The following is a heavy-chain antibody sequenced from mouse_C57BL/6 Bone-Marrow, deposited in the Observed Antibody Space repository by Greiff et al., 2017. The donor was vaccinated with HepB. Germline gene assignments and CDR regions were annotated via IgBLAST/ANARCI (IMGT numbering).Heavy chain of an antibody. D-gene: IGHD1-1*01. CDR3: YYGSSYY. CDR1: GYTFTSYW. CDR2: IDPSDSYT. J-gene: IGHJ2*01. Sequence: QVQLQQPGAELVKPGASVKLSCKASGYTFTSYWMQWVKQRPGQGLEWIGEIDPSDSYTNYNQKFKGKATLTVDTSSSTAYMQLSSLTSEDSAVYYCYYGSSYYWGQGKTITVSA. V-gene: IGHV1-50*01.